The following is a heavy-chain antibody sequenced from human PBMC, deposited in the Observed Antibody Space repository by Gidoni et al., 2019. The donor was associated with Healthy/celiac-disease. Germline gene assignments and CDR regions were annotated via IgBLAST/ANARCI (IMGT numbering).Heavy chain of an antibody. J-gene: IGHJ6*02. V-gene: IGHV3-7*01. CDR3: ARDVVVVPAATDYYYYYGMDV. CDR2: IKQDGSEK. D-gene: IGHD2-2*01. Sequence: EVQLVESGGGLVQPGGSLRLSCAASGFPFSSYGMSWARQAPGKGLEWVANIKQDGSEKYFVDSVKGRVTISRDNAKNSLYLQMNSLRAEDTAVYYCARDVVVVPAATDYYYYYGMDVWGQGTTVTVSS. CDR1: GFPFSSYG.